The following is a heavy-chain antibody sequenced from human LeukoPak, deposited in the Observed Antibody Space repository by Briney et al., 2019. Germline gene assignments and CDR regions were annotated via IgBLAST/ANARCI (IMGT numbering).Heavy chain of an antibody. D-gene: IGHD3-22*01. CDR1: GYTLTELS. Sequence: ASVKVSCKVSGYTLTELSMHWVRQAPGKGLEWMGGFDPEDGETIYAQKFQGRVTITADESTSTAYMELSSLRSEDTAVYYCARGVVITYYYYGMDVWGQGTTVTVSS. CDR3: ARGVVITYYYYGMDV. V-gene: IGHV1-24*01. J-gene: IGHJ6*02. CDR2: FDPEDGET.